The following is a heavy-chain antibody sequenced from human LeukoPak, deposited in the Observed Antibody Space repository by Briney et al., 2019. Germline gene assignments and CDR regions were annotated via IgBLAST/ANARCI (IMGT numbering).Heavy chain of an antibody. J-gene: IGHJ4*02. CDR1: GFTFSSYA. CDR3: AKDTAQGYTYGSIEQDY. Sequence: GGSLRLSCAASGFTFSSYAMSWVRQAPGKGLEWVSAISGSGGSTYYADSVKGRFTISRDNSKNTLYLQMNSLRADDTAVYYCAKDTAQGYTYGSIEQDYWGQGTLVIVSS. D-gene: IGHD5-18*01. CDR2: ISGSGGST. V-gene: IGHV3-23*01.